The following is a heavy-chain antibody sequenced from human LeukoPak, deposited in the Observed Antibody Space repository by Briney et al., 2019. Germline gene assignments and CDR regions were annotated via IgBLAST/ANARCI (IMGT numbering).Heavy chain of an antibody. CDR2: ISYDGSNK. Sequence: GGSLRLSCAASGFTFSSYSMNWVRQAPGKGLEWVAVISYDGSNKYYADSVKGRFTISRDNSKNTLYLQMNSLRAEDTAVYYCARDREYSSFFDPWGQGTLVTVSS. CDR1: GFTFSSYS. J-gene: IGHJ5*02. V-gene: IGHV3-30*03. CDR3: ARDREYSSFFDP. D-gene: IGHD6-6*01.